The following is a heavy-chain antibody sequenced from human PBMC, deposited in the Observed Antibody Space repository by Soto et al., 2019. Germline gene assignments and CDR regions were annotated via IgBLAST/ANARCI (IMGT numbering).Heavy chain of an antibody. J-gene: IGHJ1*01. CDR3: ARGGGPYVWFNEF. D-gene: IGHD3-10*01. CDR2: IIPVFGTT. Sequence: QGQLVQSGPEVKKPGSSVKVSCKDSGGLFSSFAISWVRQAPGQGLEWLGGIIPVFGTTNYAEKFQDRVTITADASTNTAYMELTSLTSGDTAMYYCARGGGPYVWFNEFWGQGTLVTVSS. CDR1: GGLFSSFA. V-gene: IGHV1-69*01.